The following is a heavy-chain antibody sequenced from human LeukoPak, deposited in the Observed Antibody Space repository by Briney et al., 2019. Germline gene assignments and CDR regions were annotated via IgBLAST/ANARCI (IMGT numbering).Heavy chain of an antibody. D-gene: IGHD5-12*01. J-gene: IGHJ4*02. V-gene: IGHV3-64*01. CDR1: GFTFSSYA. Sequence: PGGSLRLSCAASGFTFSSYAMHWVRQAPGKGLEYVSAISSNGGSTYYANSVKGRFTISRDKSKNTLYLQMGSLRAEDMAVYYCARDLNGYDPLGYWGQGTLVTVSS. CDR3: ARDLNGYDPLGY. CDR2: ISSNGGST.